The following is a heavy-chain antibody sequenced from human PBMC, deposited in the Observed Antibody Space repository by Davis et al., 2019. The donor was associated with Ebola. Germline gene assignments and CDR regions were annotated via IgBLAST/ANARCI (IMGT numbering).Heavy chain of an antibody. J-gene: IGHJ4*02. CDR3: ARDQVEEDSIRGFYYFDY. CDR2: TWYDEGNK. Sequence: PGGSLRLCCAASGFTFSSSGMHWVRQAPGKGLEWVAATWYDEGNKYYADSVKGRFTISRDNSKNTLYLQMNSLRVEDTAVYYCARDQVEEDSIRGFYYFDYWGQGTLVTVSS. V-gene: IGHV3-33*01. CDR1: GFTFSSSG. D-gene: IGHD3-3*02.